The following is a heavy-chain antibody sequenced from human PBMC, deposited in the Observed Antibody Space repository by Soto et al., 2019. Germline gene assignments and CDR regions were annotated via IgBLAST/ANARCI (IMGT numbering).Heavy chain of an antibody. CDR1: GYTFTSYG. D-gene: IGHD5-12*01. Sequence: ASVKVSCKASGYTFTSYGISWVRQAPGQGLEWMGWISAYNGNTNYAQKLQGRVTMTTDTSTSTAYMELRSLRSDDTAVYYCARDRDATGLRELTFHYWGQGTLVTVSS. V-gene: IGHV1-18*01. J-gene: IGHJ4*02. CDR3: ARDRDATGLRELTFHY. CDR2: ISAYNGNT.